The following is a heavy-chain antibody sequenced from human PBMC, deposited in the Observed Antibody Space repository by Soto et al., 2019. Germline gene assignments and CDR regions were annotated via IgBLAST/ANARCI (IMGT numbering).Heavy chain of an antibody. D-gene: IGHD3-9*01. CDR1: GDSVSSNSAA. CDR3: ARAPYYDIFTCKPYYYYYMYV. V-gene: IGHV6-1*01. J-gene: IGHJ6*03. CDR2: TYYRSKWYN. Sequence: SQTLSLTCAISGDSVSSNSAAWNWIRQSPSRGLEWLGRTYYRSKWYNDYAVSVKSRITINPDTSKNQFSLQLNSVTPEDTAVYYCARAPYYDIFTCKPYYYYYMYVWGKGTTVTVSS.